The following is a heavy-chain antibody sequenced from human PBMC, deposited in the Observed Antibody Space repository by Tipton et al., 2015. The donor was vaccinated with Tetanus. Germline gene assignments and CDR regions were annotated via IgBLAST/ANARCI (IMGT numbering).Heavy chain of an antibody. CDR1: GGTFTNYA. Sequence: QLVQSGPEVKKPGSSVKVSCKASGGTFTNYALSWVRQAPGQGLEWVGGITPIFGTTNSAPKFQGRVTITADESTNTAYMELSSLRSEDTAVYYCARQTYYYGSERYHRGWFDPWGQGTLVIVSA. J-gene: IGHJ5*02. CDR2: ITPIFGTT. D-gene: IGHD3-10*01. CDR3: ARQTYYYGSERYHRGWFDP. V-gene: IGHV1-69*01.